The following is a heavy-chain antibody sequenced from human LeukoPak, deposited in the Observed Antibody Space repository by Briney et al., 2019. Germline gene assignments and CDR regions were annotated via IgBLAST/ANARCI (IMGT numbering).Heavy chain of an antibody. Sequence: PSETLSLTCDVYGGSVSSGGYAWSWIRQPPGKGLQWIAYIYDSGSTYYNPSLQSRVIISLDRSKNQFSLKLTSVTAADTAVYYCARYGGSGTYFFDYWGQGTLVTVSS. J-gene: IGHJ4*02. CDR2: IYDSGST. D-gene: IGHD3-10*01. CDR1: GGSVSSGGYA. CDR3: ARYGGSGTYFFDY. V-gene: IGHV4-30-2*01.